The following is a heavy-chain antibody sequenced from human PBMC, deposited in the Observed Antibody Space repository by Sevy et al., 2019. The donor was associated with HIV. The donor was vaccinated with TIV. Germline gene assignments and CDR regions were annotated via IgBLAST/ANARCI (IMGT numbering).Heavy chain of an antibody. Sequence: GGSLRLSCAASGFSFSGYVMNWVRQAPGKGLEWVSSISGRDSSPYYADSVRGRFIISRDNSEKTLYLQMNGLRAEDTAVYYCAKVTLWELLAAHDAFDVWGQGTMVTVSS. V-gene: IGHV3-23*01. CDR2: ISGRDSSP. CDR3: AKVTLWELLAAHDAFDV. D-gene: IGHD1-26*01. J-gene: IGHJ3*01. CDR1: GFSFSGYV.